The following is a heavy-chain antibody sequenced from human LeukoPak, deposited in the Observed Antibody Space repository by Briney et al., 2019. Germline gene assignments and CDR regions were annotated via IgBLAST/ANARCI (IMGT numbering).Heavy chain of an antibody. CDR1: GGSISSSNW. V-gene: IGHV4-4*02. J-gene: IGHJ4*02. CDR3: AKSGGYGLIDY. Sequence: SETLSLTCAVSGGSISSSNWWSWVRQPPGKGLEWIGEIYHSGSTNYNASLQSRVTISIDTSKNQFSLRLSSVTAADTAMYYCAKSGGYGLIDYWGQGTLVTVSS. CDR2: IYHSGST. D-gene: IGHD1-26*01.